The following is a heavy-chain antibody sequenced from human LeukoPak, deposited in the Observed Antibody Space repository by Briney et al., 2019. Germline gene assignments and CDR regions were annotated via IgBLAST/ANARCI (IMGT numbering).Heavy chain of an antibody. D-gene: IGHD5-12*01. J-gene: IGHJ6*02. Sequence: SETLSLTCTVSGGSISSYYWSWIRQPPGKGLEGIGYIYYSGGTNYNPSLKSRVTISVDTSKNQFSLKLSSVTAADTAVYYCARTDIVADYYYYGMDVWGQGTTVTVSS. CDR3: ARTDIVADYYYYGMDV. CDR2: IYYSGGT. CDR1: GGSISSYY. V-gene: IGHV4-59*08.